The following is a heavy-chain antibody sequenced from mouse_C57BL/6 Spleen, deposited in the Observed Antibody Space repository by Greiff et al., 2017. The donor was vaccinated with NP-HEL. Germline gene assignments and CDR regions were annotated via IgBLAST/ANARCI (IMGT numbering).Heavy chain of an antibody. CDR3: ARGYYGSSYHSFAY. J-gene: IGHJ3*01. V-gene: IGHV1-54*01. D-gene: IGHD1-1*01. CDR1: GYAFTNYL. CDR2: IYPGDGDT. Sequence: VQLQQSGAELVRPGTSVKVSCKASGYAFTNYLIEWVKQRPGKGLEWIGRIYPGDGDTNYNGKFKGKATLTADKSSSTAYMQLSSLTSEDSAVYFCARGYYGSSYHSFAYWGQGTLVTVSA.